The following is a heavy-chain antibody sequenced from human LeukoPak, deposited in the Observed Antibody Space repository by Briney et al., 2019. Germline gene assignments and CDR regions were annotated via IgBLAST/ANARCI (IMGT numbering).Heavy chain of an antibody. D-gene: IGHD3-10*01. CDR3: ARVITMIRGVPDRFDP. Sequence: GESLKISCKGSGYPFTSYWIAWVRQMPGKGLEWMGIIYPGDSDTRYSPSFQGQVAISGDKSISSAYLQWSSLKASDTAMYYCARVITMIRGVPDRFDPWGQGTLVTVSS. V-gene: IGHV5-51*01. CDR1: GYPFTSYW. CDR2: IYPGDSDT. J-gene: IGHJ5*02.